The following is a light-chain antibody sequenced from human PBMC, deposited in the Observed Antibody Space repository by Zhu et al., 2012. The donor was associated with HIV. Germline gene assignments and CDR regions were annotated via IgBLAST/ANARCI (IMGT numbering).Light chain of an antibody. CDR2: DAS. J-gene: IGKJ4*01. CDR1: RSVSSF. CDR3: QQRSNWPLT. Sequence: PGERATVSCRASRSVSSFLAWYQQKPGQAPRLLIYDASKRATGIPARFSGSGSGTDFTLTISSLEPEDFALYYCQQRSNWPLTFGGGTKVEIK. V-gene: IGKV3-11*01.